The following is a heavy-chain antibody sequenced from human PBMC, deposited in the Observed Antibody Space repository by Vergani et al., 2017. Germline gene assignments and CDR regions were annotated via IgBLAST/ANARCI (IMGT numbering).Heavy chain of an antibody. D-gene: IGHD3-22*01. CDR1: GGTFSSYA. Sequence: QVQLVQSGAEVKKPGSSVKVSCKASGGTFSSYAISWVRQAPGQGLEWMGWMNPNSGNTGYAQKFQGRVTMTRNTSISTAYMELSSLRSEDTAVYYCARGVNYYDSSGYYHAFDIWGQGTMVTVSS. CDR3: ARGVNYYDSSGYYHAFDI. V-gene: IGHV1-8*02. J-gene: IGHJ3*02. CDR2: MNPNSGNT.